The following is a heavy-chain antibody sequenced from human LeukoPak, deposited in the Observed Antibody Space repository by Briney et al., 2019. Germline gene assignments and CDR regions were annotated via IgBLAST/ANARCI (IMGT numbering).Heavy chain of an antibody. CDR2: IYYSGST. J-gene: IGHJ3*02. V-gene: IGHV4-39*07. D-gene: IGHD6-13*01. CDR3: ARDVDSSSWYWNAFDI. Sequence: PSETLSLTCTVSGGSISSSSYYWGWIRQPPGKGLEWIGSIYYSGSTYYNPSLKSRVTISVDKSKNQFSLKLSSVTAADTAVYYCARDVDSSSWYWNAFDIWGQGTMVTVSS. CDR1: GGSISSSSYY.